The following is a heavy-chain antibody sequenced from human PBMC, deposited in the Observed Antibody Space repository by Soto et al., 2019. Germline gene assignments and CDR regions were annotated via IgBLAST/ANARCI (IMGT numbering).Heavy chain of an antibody. J-gene: IGHJ4*02. CDR2: IIPIFGTA. CDR1: GGTFSSYA. CDR3: ARDNSGSYYDLDY. D-gene: IGHD1-26*01. Sequence: SVKVSCKASGGTFSSYAISWVRQAPGQGLEWMGGIIPIFGTANYAQKFQGRVTITADKSTSTAYMELSSLRSEDTAVYYCARDNSGSYYDLDYWGQGTLVTVSS. V-gene: IGHV1-69*06.